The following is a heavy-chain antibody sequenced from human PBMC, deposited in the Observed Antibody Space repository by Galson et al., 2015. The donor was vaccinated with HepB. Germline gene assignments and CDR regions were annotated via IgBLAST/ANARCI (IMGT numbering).Heavy chain of an antibody. CDR2: INTYTGIP. Sequence: SVKVSCKASGYTFTNYAMNWVRQAPGQGLEWVGWINTYTGIPTYAQGFTGRFVFSLDTSVSTAYLQISSLKAEDTAVYYCARKMDFWSGSSYYYMDVWGKGTTVTVSS. V-gene: IGHV7-4-1*02. CDR3: ARKMDFWSGSSYYYMDV. D-gene: IGHD3-3*01. CDR1: GYTFTNYA. J-gene: IGHJ6*03.